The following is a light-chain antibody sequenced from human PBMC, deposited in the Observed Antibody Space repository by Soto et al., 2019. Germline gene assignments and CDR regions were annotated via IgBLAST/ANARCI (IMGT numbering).Light chain of an antibody. CDR3: QQTYRSSYT. CDR1: QSVSSYY. V-gene: IGKV3-20*01. CDR2: AAS. Sequence: EIVLTQSPGTLSLSPGERATLSCRASQSVSSYYLAWYQQKPGQAPRLLIYAASSRATGIPDRFSGGGSGTDFTLTISRLEPEDFAVYYCQQTYRSSYTFGQGTKLEI. J-gene: IGKJ2*01.